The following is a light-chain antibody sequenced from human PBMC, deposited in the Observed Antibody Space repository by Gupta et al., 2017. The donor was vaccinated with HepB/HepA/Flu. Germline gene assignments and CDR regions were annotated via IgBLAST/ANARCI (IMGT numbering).Light chain of an antibody. CDR1: QSVNSY. CDR2: DAS. J-gene: IGKJ5*01. CDR3: QQRSNWPPIT. V-gene: IGKV3-11*01. Sequence: EIVLTQSPATLSLSPGERATLSCRASQSVNSYLAWYKQKPGQAPRLLIYDASNRDTGIPVRFSGSGSGTDFTLTISSLEPEDFAVYYCQQRSNWPPITFGQGTRLEIK.